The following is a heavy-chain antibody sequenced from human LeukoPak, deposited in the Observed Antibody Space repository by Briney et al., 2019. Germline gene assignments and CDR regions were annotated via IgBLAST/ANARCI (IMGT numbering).Heavy chain of an antibody. CDR3: ARGSSGYYNCYYYYMDV. D-gene: IGHD3-22*01. Sequence: ASVKVSCKASGYTFTSYDINWVRQATGQGLEWMGWMNPNSGNTGYAQKFQGRVTMTRNTSISTAYMELSSLRSEDTAVYYCARGSSGYYNCYYYYMDVWGKGTTVTVSS. J-gene: IGHJ6*03. V-gene: IGHV1-8*01. CDR1: GYTFTSYD. CDR2: MNPNSGNT.